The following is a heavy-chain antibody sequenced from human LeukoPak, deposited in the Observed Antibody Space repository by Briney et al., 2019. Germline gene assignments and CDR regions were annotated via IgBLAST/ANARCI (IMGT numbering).Heavy chain of an antibody. V-gene: IGHV3-48*02. D-gene: IGHD7-27*01. CDR2: ISPTYDI. J-gene: IGHJ4*02. Sequence: PGGSLRLSCAASGFIFSSFAMNWVRQAPGKGLEWVSYISPTYDIYYSDSVRGRFTISRDNAKNSLYLQMDSLRDEDTAVYYCARDHNWGFDYWGQGTLVAVSS. CDR3: ARDHNWGFDY. CDR1: GFIFSSFA.